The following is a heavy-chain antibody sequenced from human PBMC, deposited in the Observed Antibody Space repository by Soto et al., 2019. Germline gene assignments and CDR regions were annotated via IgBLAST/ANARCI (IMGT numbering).Heavy chain of an antibody. D-gene: IGHD3-22*01. CDR2: IIPILGIA. CDR3: AISGYSSGDAFDI. Sequence: SVKVSCKASGGTFSSYTISWVRQAPGQGLEWMGRIIPILGIANYAQKFQGRVTITADKSTSTAYMELSSLRSEDTAVYYCAISGYSSGDAFDIWGQGTMVTVSS. CDR1: GGTFSSYT. J-gene: IGHJ3*02. V-gene: IGHV1-69*02.